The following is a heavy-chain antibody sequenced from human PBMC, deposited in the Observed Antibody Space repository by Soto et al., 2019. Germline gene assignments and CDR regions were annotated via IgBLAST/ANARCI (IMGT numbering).Heavy chain of an antibody. D-gene: IGHD7-27*01. CDR3: ARELNGQGWHWGTDAFDI. J-gene: IGHJ3*02. V-gene: IGHV1-46*01. CDR2: INPSGGST. Sequence: ASVKVSCKASGYTFTSYYMHWVRQAPGQGLEWMGIINPSGGSTSYAQKFQGRVTMTRDTSTSTVYMELSSLRSEDTAVYYCARELNGQGWHWGTDAFDIWGQGTMVTVSS. CDR1: GYTFTSYY.